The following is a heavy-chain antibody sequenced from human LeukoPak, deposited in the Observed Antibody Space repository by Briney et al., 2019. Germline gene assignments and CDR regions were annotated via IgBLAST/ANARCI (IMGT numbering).Heavy chain of an antibody. Sequence: SETLSHTCTVSGGSISSSSYYWGWIRQPPGKGLEWIGSIYYSGSTYYNPSLKSRVTISVDTSKNQFSLKLSSVTAADTAVYYCARGSSGYDRYTYFDYWGQGTLVTVSS. CDR2: IYYSGST. V-gene: IGHV4-39*01. CDR3: ARGSSGYDRYTYFDY. CDR1: GGSISSSSYY. D-gene: IGHD3-22*01. J-gene: IGHJ4*02.